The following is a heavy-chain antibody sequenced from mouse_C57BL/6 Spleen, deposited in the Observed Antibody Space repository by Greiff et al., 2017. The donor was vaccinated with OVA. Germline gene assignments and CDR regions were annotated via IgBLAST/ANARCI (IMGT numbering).Heavy chain of an antibody. J-gene: IGHJ2*01. Sequence: EVQLQESGPGLVKPSQSLSLTCSVTGYSITSGYYWNWIRQFPGNKLEWMGYISYDGSNNYNPSLKNRISITRDTSKNQFFLKLNSVTTEDTATYYCARDGVLGYYFDYWGQGTTLTVSS. CDR2: ISYDGSN. CDR3: ARDGVLGYYFDY. D-gene: IGHD3-1*01. V-gene: IGHV3-6*01. CDR1: GYSITSGYY.